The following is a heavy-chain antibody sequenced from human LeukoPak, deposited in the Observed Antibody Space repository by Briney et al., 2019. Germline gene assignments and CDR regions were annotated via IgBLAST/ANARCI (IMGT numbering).Heavy chain of an antibody. V-gene: IGHV3-30*02. CDR3: AKDERVYGTNAGTLLDY. Sequence: GGSLRLSCAASGFTFSRYAMHWVRQAPGKGLEWVTFIRYDGINKYYADSVKGRFTISRDNSKNTLYLQMNSLRPEDTAVYYCAKDERVYGTNAGTLLDYWGQGTLVSVSS. CDR2: IRYDGINK. J-gene: IGHJ4*02. CDR1: GFTFSRYA. D-gene: IGHD4/OR15-4a*01.